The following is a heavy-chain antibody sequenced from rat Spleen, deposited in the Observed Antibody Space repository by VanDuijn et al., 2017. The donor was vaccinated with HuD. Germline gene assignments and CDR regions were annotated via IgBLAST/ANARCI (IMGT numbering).Heavy chain of an antibody. CDR1: GFTFNNYW. CDR2: VTNTGGNT. V-gene: IGHV5-31*01. D-gene: IGHD1-1*01. CDR3: TRVGVYYSVDYVMDA. J-gene: IGHJ4*01. Sequence: EVQLVESGGGLVQPGRSLKLSCVASGFTFNNYWMTWIRQAQGKGQEWVASVTNTGGNTYYPDSVKGRFNISRDNAKSTLDLQMKSLRSEDKATYDGTRVGVYYSVDYVMDAWGQGASVTVSS.